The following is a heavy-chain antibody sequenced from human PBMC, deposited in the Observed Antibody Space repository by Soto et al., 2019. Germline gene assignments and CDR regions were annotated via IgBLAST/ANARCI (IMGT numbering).Heavy chain of an antibody. CDR1: GYSFTSYW. Sequence: EVQLVQSGAEVKKPGESLKISCKGSGYSFTSYWLGWVRQMPAKGLEWMGIIYPGDSDTSYSPSFQGQVTISADKSISTAYLQWSSLKASDTAMYYCARLHYDSSGYYWDYFDYWGQGTLVTVSS. V-gene: IGHV5-51*03. D-gene: IGHD3-22*01. CDR2: IYPGDSDT. J-gene: IGHJ4*02. CDR3: ARLHYDSSGYYWDYFDY.